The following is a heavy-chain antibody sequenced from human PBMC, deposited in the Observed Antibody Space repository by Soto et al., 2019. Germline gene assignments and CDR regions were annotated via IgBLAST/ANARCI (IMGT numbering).Heavy chain of an antibody. Sequence: GESLKISCKGSGYSFTSYWIGWVRQMPGKGLEWMGIIYPGDSDTRYSPSFQGQVTISADKSISTAYLQWSSLKASDTAMYYCATPSPEYGGNTHAFDIWGQGTMVTVSS. D-gene: IGHD2-15*01. V-gene: IGHV5-51*01. J-gene: IGHJ3*02. CDR1: GYSFTSYW. CDR2: IYPGDSDT. CDR3: ATPSPEYGGNTHAFDI.